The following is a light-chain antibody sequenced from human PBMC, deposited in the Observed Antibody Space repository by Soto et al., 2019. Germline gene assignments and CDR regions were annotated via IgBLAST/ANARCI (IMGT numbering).Light chain of an antibody. J-gene: IGLJ1*01. V-gene: IGLV2-14*01. CDR2: DVS. CDR1: SSDIGGYNY. CDR3: NSYTSSNTYV. Sequence: QSALTQPASVSGSPGQSITISCTGTSSDIGGYNYVSWYQQHPGKVPKLMIHDVSNRPSGVSNLFSGSKSGNTASLTISGLQAEDDADYYCNSYTSSNTYVFGTGTKLTVL.